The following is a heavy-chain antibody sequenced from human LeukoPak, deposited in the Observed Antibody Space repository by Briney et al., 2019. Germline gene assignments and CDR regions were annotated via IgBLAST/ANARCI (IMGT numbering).Heavy chain of an antibody. CDR1: GGSISSGGYS. Sequence: SETLSLTCAVSGGSISSGGYSWSWIRQPPGKGLEWIGYIYHSGSTYYNPSLKSRVTISVDRSKNQFSLKLSSVTAADTAVYYCARRYYYDSSGYYWFDPWGQGTLVTVSS. CDR2: IYHSGST. D-gene: IGHD3-22*01. CDR3: ARRYYYDSSGYYWFDP. J-gene: IGHJ5*02. V-gene: IGHV4-30-2*01.